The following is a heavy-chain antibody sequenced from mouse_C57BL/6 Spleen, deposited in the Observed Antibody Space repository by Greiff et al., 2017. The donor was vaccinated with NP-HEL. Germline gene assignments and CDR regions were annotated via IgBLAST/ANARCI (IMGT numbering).Heavy chain of an antibody. CDR2: INPNNGGT. CDR1: GYTFTDYN. V-gene: IGHV1-18*01. J-gene: IGHJ1*03. D-gene: IGHD1-1*01. CDR3: ARRYGSSLWYFDV. Sequence: EVKLVESGPELVKPGASVKIPCKASGYTFTDYNMDWVKQSHGKSLEWIGDINPNNGGTIYNQKFKGKATLTVDKSSSTAYMELRSLTSEDTAVYYCARRYGSSLWYFDVWGTGTTVTVSS.